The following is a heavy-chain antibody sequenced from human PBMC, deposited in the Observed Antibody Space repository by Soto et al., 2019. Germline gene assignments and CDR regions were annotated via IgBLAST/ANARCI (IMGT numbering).Heavy chain of an antibody. CDR3: AREPPYCSSSSCYYRFDP. J-gene: IGHJ5*01. D-gene: IGHD2-2*01. V-gene: IGHV4-59*01. CDR1: GGSISSFY. CDR2: IYDSGST. Sequence: SAILSPTCTVSGGSISSFYWSWIRQPPGKGLEWIAYIYDSGSTNYNPSLNSQVTISVDPTEHQFSLKLTSVTAADTAVYYCAREPPYCSSSSCYYRFDPWGQGTLVTVS.